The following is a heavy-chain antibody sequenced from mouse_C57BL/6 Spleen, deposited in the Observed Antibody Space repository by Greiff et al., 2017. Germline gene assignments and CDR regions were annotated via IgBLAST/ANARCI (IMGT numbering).Heavy chain of an antibody. D-gene: IGHD1-1*01. J-gene: IGHJ2*01. CDR3: AREDRYYGSLDY. CDR1: GYTFTSYG. CDR2: IYPRSGYT. Sequence: QVQLQQSGAELARPGASVKLSCKASGYTFTSYGISWVKQRTGQGLEWIGEIYPRSGYTYYNEKFKGKATLTADKSSSTAYMGLRSLTSEDSAVXVCAREDRYYGSLDYWGQGTTLTVSS. V-gene: IGHV1-81*01.